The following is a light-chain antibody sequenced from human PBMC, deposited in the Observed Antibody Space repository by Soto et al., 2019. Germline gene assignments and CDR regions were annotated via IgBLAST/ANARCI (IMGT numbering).Light chain of an antibody. CDR2: DVS. J-gene: IGLJ1*01. V-gene: IGLV2-11*01. Sequence: QSALTQPRSVSGSPGQSVTISCTGTSSNIGGYNSVSWYQQHPGKDPKLMIYDVSKRPSGVPDRFSGSKSGNTASLTISGLQAEDEADYYCCSYAGSYTYVFGTGTKLTVL. CDR3: CSYAGSYTYV. CDR1: SSNIGGYNS.